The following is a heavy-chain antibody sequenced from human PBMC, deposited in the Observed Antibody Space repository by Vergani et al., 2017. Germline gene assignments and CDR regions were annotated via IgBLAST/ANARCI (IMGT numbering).Heavy chain of an antibody. CDR2: IFYEGTQK. Sequence: QVHLVESGGGVVQPGRSLRLSCVVSGFTSSYYGMHWVRQAPGKGLEWVAVIFYEGTQKYYVDSVKGRFNISRDNSKSTLYLQMNSLRTEDTAVYYCATKSCGTPGCQIGYFREWGQGTLVTVSS. J-gene: IGHJ1*01. D-gene: IGHD1-1*01. CDR3: ATKSCGTPGCQIGYFRE. V-gene: IGHV3-30*03. CDR1: GFTSSYYG.